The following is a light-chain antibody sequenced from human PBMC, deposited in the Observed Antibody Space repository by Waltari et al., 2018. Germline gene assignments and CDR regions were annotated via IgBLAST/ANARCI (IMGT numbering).Light chain of an antibody. CDR1: SSDVAGYNS. CDR2: DVS. J-gene: IGLJ2*01. V-gene: IGLV2-14*03. CDR3: SSQSSNSVVL. Sequence: QSALTQPASVSGSPGQSLTISCTGTSSDVAGYNSVSWYQDHPGQAPKVIIYDVSNRPSGVSDRFSGSKSGNTASLTISGLQAEDEADYYCSSQSSNSVVLFGGGTKLTVL.